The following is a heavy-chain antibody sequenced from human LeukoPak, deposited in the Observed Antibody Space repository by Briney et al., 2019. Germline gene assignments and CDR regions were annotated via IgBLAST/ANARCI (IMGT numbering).Heavy chain of an antibody. CDR3: TTGLDY. V-gene: IGHV3-15*01. J-gene: IGHJ4*02. CDR1: GFTFSNGW. CDR2: IKRKTDGCTT. Sequence: PGGSLRLSCAASGFTFSNGWMSWVREAPGKGVEWVGRIKRKTDGCTTDYAAQGKGRLSIARDDEKTGVYMQRDSLKTEDTAVYYCTTGLDYWGQGTLVTVSS.